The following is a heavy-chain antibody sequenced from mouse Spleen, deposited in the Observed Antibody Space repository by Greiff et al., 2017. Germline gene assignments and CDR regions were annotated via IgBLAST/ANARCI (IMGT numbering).Heavy chain of an antibody. CDR1: GYTFTSYG. Sequence: VQLVESGAELARPGASVKLSCKASGYTFTSYGISWVKQRTGQGLEWIGEIYPRSGNTYYNEKFKGKATLTADKSSSTAYMELRSLTSEDSAVDFCARRRYYDGSDGAPFDYWGQGTTLTVSS. J-gene: IGHJ2*01. V-gene: IGHV1-81*01. CDR2: IYPRSGNT. CDR3: ARRRYYDGSDGAPFDY. D-gene: IGHD1-1*01.